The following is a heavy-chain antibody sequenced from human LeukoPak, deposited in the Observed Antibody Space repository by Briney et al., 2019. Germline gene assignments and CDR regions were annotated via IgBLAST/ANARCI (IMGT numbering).Heavy chain of an antibody. CDR3: ARTRSSFEYFDY. V-gene: IGHV1-46*01. CDR1: GYTFTSYY. Sequence: ASVKVSCKASGYTFTSYYMHWVRQAPGQGLEWMGIINPSGGSTSYAQKFQGRVTMTRDTSTNTVYMELSSLRSEDTAVYYCARTRSSFEYFDYWGQGTLVTVSS. D-gene: IGHD5-18*01. J-gene: IGHJ4*02. CDR2: INPSGGST.